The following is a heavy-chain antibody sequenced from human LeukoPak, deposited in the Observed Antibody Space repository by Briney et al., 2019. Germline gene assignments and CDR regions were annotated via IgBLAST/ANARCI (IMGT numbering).Heavy chain of an antibody. CDR3: ARLQTYSGYEDFDH. CDR1: GTSFGEFY. V-gene: IGHV4-34*01. J-gene: IGHJ4*02. Sequence: PSETLSLTCAVYGTSFGEFYWSWVRQTPGKGLEWIGEVNESGSTNYNPSLKSRVTISADTSKNQFSLRLGSVTAADTAVYYCARLQTYSGYEDFDHWGQGTLVTVSS. D-gene: IGHD5-12*01. CDR2: VNESGST.